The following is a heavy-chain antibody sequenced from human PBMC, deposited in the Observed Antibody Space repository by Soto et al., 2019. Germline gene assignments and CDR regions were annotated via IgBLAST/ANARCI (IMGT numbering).Heavy chain of an antibody. CDR1: GFTFNTYD. V-gene: IGHV3-21*01. D-gene: IGHD2-21*01. Sequence: EVQLVESGGGLVKPGGSLRLSCAASGFTFNTYDMNWVRQAPGKGLEWVSAITTSSAYTYYADSLKGRITISRDNAKNSLFLQMNSLRADDTAVYYCVRSGTARLLRHSWFDTWGQGTLVTVSS. CDR2: ITTSSAYT. J-gene: IGHJ5*02. CDR3: VRSGTARLLRHSWFDT.